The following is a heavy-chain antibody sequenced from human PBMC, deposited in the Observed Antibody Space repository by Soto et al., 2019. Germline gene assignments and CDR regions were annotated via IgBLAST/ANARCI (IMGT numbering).Heavy chain of an antibody. J-gene: IGHJ4*02. CDR1: GKSFDNFA. CDR3: ARAKYDYIWGSYHPVAQ. Sequence: QVQLVQSGAEVKKPGASVRHSCKVSGKSFDNFAVHWVRQTPGQRPEWMGRINVGDDKTKYSEKFQGRVIVSYDTSATTAYMELRALSSEDTAVYYCARAKYDYIWGSYHPVAQWAQGAQVTVAS. V-gene: IGHV1-3*01. CDR2: INVGDDKT. D-gene: IGHD3-16*02.